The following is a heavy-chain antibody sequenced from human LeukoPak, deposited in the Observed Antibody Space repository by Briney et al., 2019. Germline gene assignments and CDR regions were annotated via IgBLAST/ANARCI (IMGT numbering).Heavy chain of an antibody. Sequence: SETLSLTCTVSGGSISSYYWSWIRQPPGKGLEWIGYIYYSGSTNYNPSLRSRVTISVDTSKNQFSLKLSSVTAADPAVYYCAKDLLYDSSGYFPGRGAFDIWGQGTMVTVSS. CDR2: IYYSGST. J-gene: IGHJ3*02. CDR1: GGSISSYY. CDR3: AKDLLYDSSGYFPGRGAFDI. D-gene: IGHD3-22*01. V-gene: IGHV4-59*01.